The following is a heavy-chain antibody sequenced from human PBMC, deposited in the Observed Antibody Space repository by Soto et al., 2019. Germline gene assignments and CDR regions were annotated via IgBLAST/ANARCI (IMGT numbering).Heavy chain of an antibody. CDR1: GGSISSGGYS. V-gene: IGHV4-30-4*08. CDR3: ARSPKGLGNFDY. Sequence: PSETLSLTCTVSGGSISSGGYSWTWIRQHPGKGLEWIGYIYYSGSTYYKPSLKSRVTISVDTSKNQFSLKVGSVTAADTAVYYCARSPKGLGNFDYWGQGTLVTVSS. D-gene: IGHD3-10*01. J-gene: IGHJ4*02. CDR2: IYYSGST.